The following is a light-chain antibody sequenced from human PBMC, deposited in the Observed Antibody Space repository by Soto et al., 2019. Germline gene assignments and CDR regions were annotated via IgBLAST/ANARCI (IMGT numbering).Light chain of an antibody. CDR2: DAS. V-gene: IGKV1-33*01. Sequence: DIQMTQSPSSLSASVGDRVTITCQASQDISNYLNWYQQKPGKAPKLLIYDASNLETGVPSRFSGSGSGTDFTFTISSLQPEDIATDYCQQYDNLRRFTFGPGTKVDIK. CDR3: QQYDNLRRFT. CDR1: QDISNY. J-gene: IGKJ3*01.